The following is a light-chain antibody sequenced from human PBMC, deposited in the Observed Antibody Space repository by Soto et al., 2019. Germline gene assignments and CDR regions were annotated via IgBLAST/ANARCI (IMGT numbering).Light chain of an antibody. CDR1: QSVSSN. Sequence: EVVMTQSPATLSVSPGERATLSCRASQSVSSNLAWYQQKPGQAPRLLIYGASTRATGFPARFSGSGSGTDFTLTISRLEPEDFAVYYCQQYGSSPRTFGPGTKVDIK. J-gene: IGKJ3*01. CDR3: QQYGSSPRT. CDR2: GAS. V-gene: IGKV3-15*01.